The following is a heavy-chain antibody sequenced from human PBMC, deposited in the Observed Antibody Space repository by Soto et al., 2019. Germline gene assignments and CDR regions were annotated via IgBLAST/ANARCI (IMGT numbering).Heavy chain of an antibody. CDR2: ISGSGGST. CDR3: AKDVTIFTAAFDI. J-gene: IGHJ3*02. Sequence: GGSRRLSWAGSGGTFSSYAMSWGRQAPGKGLEWVSAISGSGGSTYYADSVKGRFTISRDNSKNTLYLQMNSLRAEDTAVYYCAKDVTIFTAAFDIWGQGTMVTVSS. D-gene: IGHD3-3*01. V-gene: IGHV3-23*01. CDR1: GGTFSSYA.